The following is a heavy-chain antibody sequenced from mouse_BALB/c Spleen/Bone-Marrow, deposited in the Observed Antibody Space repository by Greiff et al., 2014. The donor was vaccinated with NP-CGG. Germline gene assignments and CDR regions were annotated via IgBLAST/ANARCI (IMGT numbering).Heavy chain of an antibody. V-gene: IGHV1S137*01. Sequence: VQLQQSGAELVRPGVSVKISCKGSGYTFTDYAMHWVKQSHAKSLEWIGVISTYYGDASYNQKFKGKATMTVGKSSSTAYMELARLTSEDSAIYYCARDAMDYWGQGTSVIVSS. CDR2: ISTYYGDA. CDR1: GYTFTDYA. J-gene: IGHJ4*01. CDR3: ARDAMDY.